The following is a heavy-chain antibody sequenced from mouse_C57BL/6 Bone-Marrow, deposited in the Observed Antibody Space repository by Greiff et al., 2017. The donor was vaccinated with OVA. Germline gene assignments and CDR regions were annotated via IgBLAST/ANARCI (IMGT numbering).Heavy chain of an antibody. J-gene: IGHJ4*01. CDR2: IAPSDSST. CDR1: GYTFTSYW. Sequence: QVQLQQPGAELVMPGASVKLSCKASGYTFTSYWMHWVKQRPGQGLEWIGEIAPSDSSTNYNQKFKGKSTLTVDKSSSTAYMQLSSLTSEDSAVYYCARKVYYSNAMDYWGQGTSVTVSS. V-gene: IGHV1-69*01. D-gene: IGHD2-5*01. CDR3: ARKVYYSNAMDY.